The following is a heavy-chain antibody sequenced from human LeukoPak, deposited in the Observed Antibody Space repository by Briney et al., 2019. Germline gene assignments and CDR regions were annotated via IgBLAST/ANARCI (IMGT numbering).Heavy chain of an antibody. Sequence: GGSLRLSCAASGFTFSSYWMHWVRQTPGKGLVWVSRVSGDGSRKTYADFVRGRFTISRDNAKNTLYLQMNSLRAEDTAVYYCARDADYYDSSGYYFDYWGQGTLVTVSS. J-gene: IGHJ4*02. D-gene: IGHD3-22*01. CDR2: VSGDGSRK. CDR1: GFTFSSYW. V-gene: IGHV3-74*01. CDR3: ARDADYYDSSGYYFDY.